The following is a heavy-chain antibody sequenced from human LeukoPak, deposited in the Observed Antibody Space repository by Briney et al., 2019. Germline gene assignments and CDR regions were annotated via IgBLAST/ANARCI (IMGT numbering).Heavy chain of an antibody. V-gene: IGHV1-2*02. CDR2: INPNSGGP. CDR1: GYTFTGYY. J-gene: IGHJ4*02. Sequence: ASVKVSCKASGYTFTGYYMHWVRQAPGQGLEWMGWINPNSGGPNYAQKFQGRVTMTRDTSISTAYMELSRLRSDDTAVYYCARGRYYDFWSGSDYTFDYWGQGTLVTVSS. CDR3: ARGRYYDFWSGSDYTFDY. D-gene: IGHD3-3*01.